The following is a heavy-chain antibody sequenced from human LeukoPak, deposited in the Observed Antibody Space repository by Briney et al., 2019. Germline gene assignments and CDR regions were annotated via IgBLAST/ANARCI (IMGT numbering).Heavy chain of an antibody. J-gene: IGHJ4*02. D-gene: IGHD3-22*01. CDR2: MNPNSGNT. V-gene: IGHV1-8*01. CDR3: ARVIWVGSSGYYPYFDY. CDR1: GYTFTSYD. Sequence: ASVKVSCKASGYTFTSYDINWVRQATGQGLEWMGWMNPNSGNTGYAQKFQGRVTVTRNTSISTAYMELSSLRSEDTAVYYCARVIWVGSSGYYPYFDYWGQGTLVTVSS.